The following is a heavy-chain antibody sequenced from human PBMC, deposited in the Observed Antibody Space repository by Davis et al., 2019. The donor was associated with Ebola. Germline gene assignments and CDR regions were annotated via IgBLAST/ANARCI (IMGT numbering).Heavy chain of an antibody. D-gene: IGHD5-12*01. CDR1: GFTVISNY. J-gene: IGHJ4*02. CDR2: ISSGGSA. Sequence: GESLKISCAASGFTVISNYMSWVRQAPGKGLEWVSVISSGGSAYYADSVKGRFTISRDNSKNTLYLQMNSLTAEDTAVYYCARAGYSGYEGFNYWGQGTLVTVSA. V-gene: IGHV3-53*01. CDR3: ARAGYSGYEGFNY.